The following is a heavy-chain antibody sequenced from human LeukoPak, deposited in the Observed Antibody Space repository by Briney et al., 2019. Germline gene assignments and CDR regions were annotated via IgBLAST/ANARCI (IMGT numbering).Heavy chain of an antibody. J-gene: IGHJ4*02. Sequence: GRSLRLSCAASGFTFSSYWMHWVRQAPGKGLVWVSRVNTDGRTTNYADSVRGRFTISRDNAENTLYLQMNSLRVEDTAVNYCSMDLSGAHDYWGQGSVVTVSS. D-gene: IGHD2-2*03. CDR3: SMDLSGAHDY. CDR2: VNTDGRTT. CDR1: GFTFSSYW. V-gene: IGHV3-74*01.